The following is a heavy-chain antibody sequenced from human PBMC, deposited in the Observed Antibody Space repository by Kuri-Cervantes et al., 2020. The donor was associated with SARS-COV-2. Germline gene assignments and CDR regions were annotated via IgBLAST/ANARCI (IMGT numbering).Heavy chain of an antibody. CDR3: AKGFLNWFDP. Sequence: GESLKISCVASGFTFSSYATHWVRQAPGKGLEWVAVISYDGSNKYYADSVKGRFTISRDNSKNTLYLQMNSLRAEDTAVYYCAKGFLNWFDPWGQGTLVTVSS. D-gene: IGHD2/OR15-2a*01. J-gene: IGHJ5*02. V-gene: IGHV3-30-3*01. CDR2: ISYDGSNK. CDR1: GFTFSSYA.